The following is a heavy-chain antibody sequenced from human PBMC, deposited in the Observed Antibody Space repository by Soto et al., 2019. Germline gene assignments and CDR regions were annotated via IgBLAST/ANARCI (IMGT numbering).Heavy chain of an antibody. D-gene: IGHD5-18*01. J-gene: IGHJ3*02. Sequence: SETLSLTCAVSGGSISSSNWWSWVRQPPGKGLEWIGEIYHSGSTNYNPSLKGRVTISVDKSKNQFSLKLSSVTAADTAVYYCARSGYSYGSAFDIWGQGKMVTVSS. CDR1: GGSISSSNW. CDR2: IYHSGST. CDR3: ARSGYSYGSAFDI. V-gene: IGHV4-4*02.